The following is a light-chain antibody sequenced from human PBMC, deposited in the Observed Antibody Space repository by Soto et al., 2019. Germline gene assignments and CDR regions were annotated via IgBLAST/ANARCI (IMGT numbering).Light chain of an antibody. Sequence: EIVMTQSPATLSVSPGERATLSCRASQSISSNLAWYQQKPGLTPRLLIYGASTRATGLPARFSGSGSGTEFTLTISSLQSEDFAVYYCQQYNKWPLTFGGGTKVEIK. J-gene: IGKJ4*01. CDR1: QSISSN. CDR3: QQYNKWPLT. CDR2: GAS. V-gene: IGKV3-15*01.